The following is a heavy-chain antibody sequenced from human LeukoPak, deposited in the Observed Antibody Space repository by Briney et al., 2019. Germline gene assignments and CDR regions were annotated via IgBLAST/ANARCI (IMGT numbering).Heavy chain of an antibody. CDR1: GGSISSYY. V-gene: IGHV4-4*07. CDR3: ARRAPSCSSTSCYT. D-gene: IGHD2-2*02. CDR2: IYTSGST. Sequence: SETLSLTCTVSGGSISSYYWSWIRQPAGKGLEWIGRIYTSGSTYYNPSLKSRVTISVDTSKNQFSLKLSSVTAADTAVYYCARRAPSCSSTSCYTWGQGTLVTVSS. J-gene: IGHJ5*02.